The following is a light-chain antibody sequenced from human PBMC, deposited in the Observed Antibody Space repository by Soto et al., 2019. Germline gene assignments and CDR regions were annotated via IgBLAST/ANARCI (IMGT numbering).Light chain of an antibody. J-gene: IGLJ3*02. CDR3: SSYAGSGSVV. CDR2: EVS. CDR1: SGDVGGYDY. Sequence: QSALTQPASVSGSPGQSITISCTGTSGDVGGYDYVSWYQQHPAKAPKLIIFEVSSRPSGIPDRYSASKSGNTASLTISGLQAEDEAHYYCSSYAGSGSVVFGGGTKLTVL. V-gene: IGLV2-14*01.